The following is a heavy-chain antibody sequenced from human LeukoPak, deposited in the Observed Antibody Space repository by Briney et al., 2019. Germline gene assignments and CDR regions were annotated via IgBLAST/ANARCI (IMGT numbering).Heavy chain of an antibody. J-gene: IGHJ4*02. D-gene: IGHD2-2*01. Sequence: ASVKVSCKASGHTFTSYYMHWVRQARGQGLEWMGIINPSGGSTSYAQKFQGRVTMTRDTSTSTVYMELSSLRSEDTAVYYCARGRCSSTSCYHFDYWGQGTLVTVSS. CDR3: ARGRCSSTSCYHFDY. CDR2: INPSGGST. CDR1: GHTFTSYY. V-gene: IGHV1-46*01.